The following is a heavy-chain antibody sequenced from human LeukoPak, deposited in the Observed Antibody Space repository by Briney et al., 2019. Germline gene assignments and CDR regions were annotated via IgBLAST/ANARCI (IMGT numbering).Heavy chain of an antibody. CDR1: GFTFSSYA. Sequence: GGSLRLSCAASGFTFSSYAMSWVRQAPGKGLEWVSAISGSGGSTYYADSVKGRFTISRDNSKNTLYLQMNSLRAEDTAVYYCARDGTMMYAFDIWGQGTMVTVSS. J-gene: IGHJ3*02. CDR2: ISGSGGST. V-gene: IGHV3-23*01. CDR3: ARDGTMMYAFDI. D-gene: IGHD3-22*01.